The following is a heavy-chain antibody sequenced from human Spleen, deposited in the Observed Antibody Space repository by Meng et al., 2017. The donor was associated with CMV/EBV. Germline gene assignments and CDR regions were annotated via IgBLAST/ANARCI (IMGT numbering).Heavy chain of an antibody. J-gene: IGHJ6*02. CDR3: ARNSLYCSSTSCYDKYYYGMDV. Sequence: SETLSLTCTVSGGSISSSSYYWGWIRQPPGKGLEWIGSIYYSGSTYYNPSLKSRVTISVDTSKNQFSLKLSSVTAADTAVYYCARNSLYCSSTSCYDKYYYGMDVWGQGTTVTVSS. CDR2: IYYSGST. V-gene: IGHV4-39*07. CDR1: GGSISSSSYY. D-gene: IGHD2-2*01.